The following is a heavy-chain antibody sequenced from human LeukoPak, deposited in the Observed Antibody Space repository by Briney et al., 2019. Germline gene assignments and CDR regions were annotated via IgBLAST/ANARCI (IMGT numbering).Heavy chain of an antibody. CDR1: GGTFSSYA. D-gene: IGHD3-22*01. CDR2: IIPIFGTA. V-gene: IGHV1-69*06. CDR3: ARDQGGSGYPGPFDY. J-gene: IGHJ4*02. Sequence: GASVKVSCKASGGTFSSYAISWVRQAPGQGLEWMGGIIPIFGTANYAQKFQGRVTITADKSTSTAYMELRSLRYDDTAVYYCARDQGGSGYPGPFDYWGQGTLVTVSS.